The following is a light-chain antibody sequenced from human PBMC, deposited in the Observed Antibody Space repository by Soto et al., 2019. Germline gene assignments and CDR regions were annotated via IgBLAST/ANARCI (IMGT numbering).Light chain of an antibody. V-gene: IGKV3-15*01. J-gene: IGKJ5*01. CDR1: QSISSL. CDR2: SAS. Sequence: EIVLTQSPATLFVSPGERATLSCRASQSISSLLAWYQQKPGQAPRLLIYSASTRASGIPARFSGSGSGADFTLTISSLQSEDFAVYYCQQHYDWPITFGQGTRLESK. CDR3: QQHYDWPIT.